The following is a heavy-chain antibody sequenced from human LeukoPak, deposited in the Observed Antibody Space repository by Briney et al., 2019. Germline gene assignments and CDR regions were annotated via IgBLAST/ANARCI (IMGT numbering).Heavy chain of an antibody. CDR1: GFTFSSYA. CDR2: ISGSGGST. Sequence: GGSLRLSCAASGFTFSSYAMSWVRQAPGKGLEWVSAISGSGGSTYYADSVKGRFTISRDNSKNTLYLQMNSLRAEDTAVYYCAKDSVITMIVVVITSFDYWGQGILVTVSS. J-gene: IGHJ4*02. V-gene: IGHV3-23*01. D-gene: IGHD3-22*01. CDR3: AKDSVITMIVVVITSFDY.